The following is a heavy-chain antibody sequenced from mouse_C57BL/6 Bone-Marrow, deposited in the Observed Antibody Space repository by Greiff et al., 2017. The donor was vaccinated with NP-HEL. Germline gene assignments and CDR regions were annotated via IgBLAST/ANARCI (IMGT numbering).Heavy chain of an antibody. Sequence: VQLQQPGAELVMPGASVKLSCKASGYTFTSYWMHWVKQRPGQGLEWIGEIDPSDSYTNYNQKFKGKSTLTVDKSSSTAYMQLSSLTSEDSAVDYRARSWRGNYGAMDYWGQGTSVTVSS. CDR2: IDPSDSYT. J-gene: IGHJ4*01. CDR1: GYTFTSYW. CDR3: ARSWRGNYGAMDY. V-gene: IGHV1-69*01. D-gene: IGHD2-1*01.